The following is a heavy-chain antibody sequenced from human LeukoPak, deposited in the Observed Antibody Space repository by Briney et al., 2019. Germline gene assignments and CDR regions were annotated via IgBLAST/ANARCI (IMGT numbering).Heavy chain of an antibody. CDR2: MYHSGST. Sequence: SETLSLTCTVSGGSISSSNYYWGWIRQPPGKGLEWIGSMYHSGSTYYHPSLKSRVTISVDTSNNQFSLKLSSVTAADTAVYFCARLLYNWNFLNWFDPWGQGTLVTVSS. CDR3: ARLLYNWNFLNWFDP. J-gene: IGHJ5*02. CDR1: GGSISSSNYY. V-gene: IGHV4-39*07. D-gene: IGHD1-7*01.